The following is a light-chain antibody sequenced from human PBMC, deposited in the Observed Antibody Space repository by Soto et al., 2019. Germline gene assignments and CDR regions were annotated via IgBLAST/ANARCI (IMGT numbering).Light chain of an antibody. CDR3: QQRSNWPPIT. Sequence: ETVMTQSPGTLSVSLGERATLSCRASQSVSIHLAWYQQKPGQAPRLLIYDTSTRATGIPARFSGSGSGTEFTLTISSLQSEDAAVYYCQQRSNWPPITFGQGTRLEI. CDR2: DTS. J-gene: IGKJ5*01. CDR1: QSVSIH. V-gene: IGKV3-15*01.